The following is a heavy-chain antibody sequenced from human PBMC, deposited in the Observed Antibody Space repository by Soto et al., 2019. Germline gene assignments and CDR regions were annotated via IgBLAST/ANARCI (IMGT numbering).Heavy chain of an antibody. V-gene: IGHV1-69*06. CDR3: ARASYGANWFYP. CDR1: GGTFSSYA. J-gene: IGHJ5*02. Sequence: QVQLVQSGTEVKKPGSSVKVSCKASGGTFSSYAISWVRQAPGQGLEWMGGIIPIFGTANYAQKFQGRVTITADKSTIPAYMERSSLRSEDTAVYYCARASYGANWFYPWGPGTLVTVSS. D-gene: IGHD4-17*01. CDR2: IIPIFGTA.